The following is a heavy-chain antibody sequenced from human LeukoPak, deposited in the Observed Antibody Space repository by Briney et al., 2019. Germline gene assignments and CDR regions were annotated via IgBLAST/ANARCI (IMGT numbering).Heavy chain of an antibody. Sequence: SVKVSCKASGYTFTGYYMHWVRQAPGQGLEWMGRIIPILGIANYAQKFQGRVTITADKSTSTAYMELSSLRSEDTAVYYCARVYCGGDCYHGGYFDYWGQGTLVTVSS. V-gene: IGHV1-69*04. CDR3: ARVYCGGDCYHGGYFDY. CDR2: IIPILGIA. J-gene: IGHJ4*02. D-gene: IGHD2-21*02. CDR1: GYTFTGYY.